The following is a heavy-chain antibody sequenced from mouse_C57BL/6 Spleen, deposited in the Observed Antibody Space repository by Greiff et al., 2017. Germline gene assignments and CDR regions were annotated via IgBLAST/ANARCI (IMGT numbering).Heavy chain of an antibody. D-gene: IGHD2-3*01. J-gene: IGHJ2*01. CDR2: ISSGSSTI. Sequence: EVQLVESGGGLVKPGGSLKLSCAASGFTFSDYGMHWVRQAPEKGLEWVAYISSGSSTIYYADTVKGRFTISRDNAKNTLFLQMTSLRSEDTAMYYCARDGYYSYYFDYWGQGTTRTVSS. CDR1: GFTFSDYG. CDR3: ARDGYYSYYFDY. V-gene: IGHV5-17*01.